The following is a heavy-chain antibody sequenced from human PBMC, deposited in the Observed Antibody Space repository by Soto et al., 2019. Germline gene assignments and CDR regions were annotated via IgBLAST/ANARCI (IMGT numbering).Heavy chain of an antibody. Sequence: EVQLLESGGGLVQPGGSLRLSCAASGLPFSSHAMSWVRQAPGKGLEWVSSISISSGNTYYADSVRGRFTISRDNSKNTLYLPMNSLTAEDTAIYYCANEIRPNDYWGQGTLVTVSS. D-gene: IGHD4-17*01. J-gene: IGHJ4*02. CDR1: GLPFSSHA. CDR2: ISISSGNT. CDR3: ANEIRPNDY. V-gene: IGHV3-23*01.